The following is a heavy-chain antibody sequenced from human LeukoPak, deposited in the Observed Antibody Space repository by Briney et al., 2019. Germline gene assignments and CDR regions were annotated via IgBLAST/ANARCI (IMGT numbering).Heavy chain of an antibody. D-gene: IGHD3-22*01. V-gene: IGHV1-69*05. J-gene: IGHJ4*02. CDR3: ARGGSSGFDY. Sequence: GASVKVSCKASGGTFSSYAISWVRQAPGQGLEWMGRIIPIFGTANYAQKFQGRVMITTDESTSTAYMELSSLRSEDTAVYYCARGGSSGFDYWGQGTLVTVSS. CDR1: GGTFSSYA. CDR2: IIPIFGTA.